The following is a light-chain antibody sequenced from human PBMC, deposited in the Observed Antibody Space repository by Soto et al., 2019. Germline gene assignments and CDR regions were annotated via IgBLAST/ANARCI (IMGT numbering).Light chain of an antibody. CDR2: EVS. CDR1: SSDVGGYNY. J-gene: IGLJ1*01. Sequence: QSALTQPASVSGSPGQSITIPCTGTSSDVGGYNYVSWYQQHPGKAPKLMIYEVSNRPSGVSNRFSGSKSGNTASLTISGLQAEDEADYYCSSYTSSSTQVFGTGTKVT. CDR3: SSYTSSSTQV. V-gene: IGLV2-14*01.